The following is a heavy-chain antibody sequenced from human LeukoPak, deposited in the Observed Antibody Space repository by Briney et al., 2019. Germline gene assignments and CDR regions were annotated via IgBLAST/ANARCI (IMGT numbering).Heavy chain of an antibody. V-gene: IGHV3-23*01. J-gene: IGHJ3*02. CDR2: ITSNGDST. CDR3: ATTTVTTFYAFDI. D-gene: IGHD4-17*01. CDR1: GFTFSNYA. Sequence: PGGSLRLSCAASGFTFSNYAMSWVRQAPGKGLEWISGITSNGDSTYYVDSVKGRFTISRDNPKNTLFLQMNSLRAEDTAVYYCATTTVTTFYAFDIWGQGTMVTVSS.